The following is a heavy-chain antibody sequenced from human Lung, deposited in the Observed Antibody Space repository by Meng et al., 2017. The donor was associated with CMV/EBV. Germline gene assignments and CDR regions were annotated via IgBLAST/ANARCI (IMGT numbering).Heavy chain of an antibody. V-gene: IGHV3-21*01. CDR2: INSSSSDR. D-gene: IGHD4-17*01. CDR1: GFTFSTYS. CDR3: ARGLSQISVYGDYVDY. Sequence: GGSLRLXCAASGFTFSTYSMNWVRQAPGKGLEWVSSINSSSSDRYYEDSVKGRFTISRDNAKIPLYLQMNSLRAEDTAIYDCARGLSQISVYGDYVDYWDQGXLVTVSS. J-gene: IGHJ4*02.